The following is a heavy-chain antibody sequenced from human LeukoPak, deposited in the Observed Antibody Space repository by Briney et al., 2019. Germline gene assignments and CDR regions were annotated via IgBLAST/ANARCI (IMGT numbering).Heavy chain of an antibody. CDR3: ARDLGYGNLNWFDP. CDR2: INPNSGGT. CDR1: GYTFTGYY. Sequence: GASVKVSCKASGYTFTGYYMHWVRQAPGQGLEWMGWINPNSGGTNYVQKFQGRVTMTRDTSISTAYMELSRLRSDDTAVYYCARDLGYGNLNWFDPWGQGTLVTVSS. J-gene: IGHJ5*02. D-gene: IGHD5-18*01. V-gene: IGHV1-2*02.